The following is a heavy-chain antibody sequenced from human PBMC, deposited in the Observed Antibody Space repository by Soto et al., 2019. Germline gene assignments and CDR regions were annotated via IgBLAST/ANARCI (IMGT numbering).Heavy chain of an antibody. D-gene: IGHD1-7*01. V-gene: IGHV4-59*01. CDR3: ARARTGTDSQVTVGWFDP. CDR2: IYYSGST. Sequence: PSETLSLTCTVSGGTISSYYWSWIRQPPGKGLEWIGYIYYSGSTNYNPSLKGRVTISVDTSKNQFSLKLSSVTAADTAVYYCARARTGTDSQVTVGWFDPWGQGTLVTVSS. CDR1: GGTISSYY. J-gene: IGHJ5*02.